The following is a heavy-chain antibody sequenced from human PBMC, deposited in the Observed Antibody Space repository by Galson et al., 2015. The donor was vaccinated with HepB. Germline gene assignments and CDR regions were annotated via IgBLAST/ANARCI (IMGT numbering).Heavy chain of an antibody. CDR1: GFTFSSYA. V-gene: IGHV3-23*01. CDR2: ISGSGRST. J-gene: IGHJ3*02. Sequence: SLRLSCAASGFTFSSYAMNWVRQAPGKGLEWVSDISGSGRSTYYADSVKGRFTISRDNSKNTLYLQMNSLRAEDTAVYYCANLPSAFSTLWLGVDTFDIWGQGTMVTFSS. CDR3: ANLPSAFSTLWLGVDTFDI. D-gene: IGHD3-10*01.